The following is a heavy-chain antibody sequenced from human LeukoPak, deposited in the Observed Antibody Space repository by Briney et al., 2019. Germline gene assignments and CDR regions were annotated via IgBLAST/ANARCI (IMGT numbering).Heavy chain of an antibody. CDR3: ARGILPYYYDSRGGDYYYYMDV. D-gene: IGHD3-22*01. J-gene: IGHJ6*03. Sequence: SVKVSCKASGGTFSSYAISWVRQAPGQGLEWMGGIIPIFGTANYAQKFQGRVTITADKSTSTAYMELSSLRSEDTAVYYCARGILPYYYDSRGGDYYYYMDVWGKGTTVTISS. CDR1: GGTFSSYA. V-gene: IGHV1-69*06. CDR2: IIPIFGTA.